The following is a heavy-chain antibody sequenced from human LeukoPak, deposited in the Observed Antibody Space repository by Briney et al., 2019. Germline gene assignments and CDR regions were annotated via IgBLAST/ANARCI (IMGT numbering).Heavy chain of an antibody. CDR2: IHHSGDT. J-gene: IGHJ4*02. Sequence: SVTLSLTCTVSGVSVISSYWSWVRQSPGKGLEYIGFIHHSGDTKYNPSLKSRVTMSVDTSKSQFSLRLSSVTAADSAVYYCARHNGVSYLDYWAQGTLVTVSS. V-gene: IGHV4-59*02. CDR3: ARHNGVSYLDY. CDR1: GVSVISSY. D-gene: IGHD2-8*01.